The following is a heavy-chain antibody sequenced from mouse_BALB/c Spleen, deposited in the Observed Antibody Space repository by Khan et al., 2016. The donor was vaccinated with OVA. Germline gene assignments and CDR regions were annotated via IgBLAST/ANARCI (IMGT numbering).Heavy chain of an antibody. J-gene: IGHJ3*01. CDR3: ARHNYGPFAF. V-gene: IGHV5-9-3*01. Sequence: EVELVESGGGLVKPGGSLKLSCAASGFTFSTYAMSWVRQTPEKRLEWVATISSVSTYTYYPDSVKGRFTISRDNAKNTLYLQMSSLRSEDTAMYYSARHNYGPFAFWGRGTLVTVSA. D-gene: IGHD1-1*01. CDR1: GFTFSTYA. CDR2: ISSVSTYT.